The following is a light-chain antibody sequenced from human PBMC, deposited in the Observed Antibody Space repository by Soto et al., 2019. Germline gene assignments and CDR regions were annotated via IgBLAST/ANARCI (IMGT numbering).Light chain of an antibody. CDR3: SSYAGSNNFVV. J-gene: IGLJ2*01. CDR1: SSDDGGYKY. CDR2: EVS. V-gene: IGLV2-8*01. Sequence: QSALAQPPSASGSPGQSVTMSCTGTSSDDGGYKYVSWYQQHPGKAPKLIIYEVSNRPSGVPDRFSGSKSGNTASLTVSGLQTEDEADYYCSSYAGSNNFVVFGGGTKLTVL.